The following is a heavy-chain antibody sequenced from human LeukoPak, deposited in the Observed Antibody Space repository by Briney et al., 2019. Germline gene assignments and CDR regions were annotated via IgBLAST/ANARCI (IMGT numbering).Heavy chain of an antibody. Sequence: GGSLRLSCAASGFTFSSYEMNWVRQAPGKGLEWVSGINWNGGSTGYADSVKGRFTISRDNAKNSLYLQMNSLRAEDTALYYCASGGIYYGAAFDFWGQGTLVTVSS. CDR3: ASGGIYYGAAFDF. V-gene: IGHV3-20*04. D-gene: IGHD1-26*01. J-gene: IGHJ4*02. CDR1: GFTFSSYE. CDR2: INWNGGST.